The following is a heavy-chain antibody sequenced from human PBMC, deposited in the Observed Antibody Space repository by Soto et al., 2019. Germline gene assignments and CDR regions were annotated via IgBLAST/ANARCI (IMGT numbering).Heavy chain of an antibody. CDR2: ISAYNGAT. V-gene: IGHV1-18*01. J-gene: IGHJ4*02. CDR3: ARDFTGWPPDGVDS. CDR1: GFTFTSYA. Sequence: QVHLVQSGTEVKMSGASVRVSCKTSGFTFTSYAFTWVRQAPGQGLEWMGWISAYNGATNYAKNFQGRVTMTTDSSTSKTYMELGSLTSYDTAVYFCARDFTGWPPDGVDSWGQGTLVTVSA. D-gene: IGHD6-19*01.